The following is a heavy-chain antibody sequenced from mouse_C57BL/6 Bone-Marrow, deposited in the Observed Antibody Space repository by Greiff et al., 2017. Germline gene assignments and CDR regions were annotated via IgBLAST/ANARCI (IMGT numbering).Heavy chain of an antibody. CDR1: GYTFTSYW. V-gene: IGHV1-7*01. Sequence: QVQLQQSGAELAKPGASVKLSCKASGYTFTSYWMHWVKQRPGQGLEWIGYINPSSGYTKYNQKFKDKATLTADKSPSTAYMQLSSLTYEDSAVYYCARSTTVPLYWYFDVWGTGTTVTVSS. D-gene: IGHD1-1*01. CDR2: INPSSGYT. J-gene: IGHJ1*03. CDR3: ARSTTVPLYWYFDV.